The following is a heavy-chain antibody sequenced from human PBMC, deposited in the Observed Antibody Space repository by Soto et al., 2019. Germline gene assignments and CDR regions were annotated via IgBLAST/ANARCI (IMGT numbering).Heavy chain of an antibody. CDR3: GRGRSGQIVVFY. V-gene: IGHV1-2*02. J-gene: IGHJ4*02. Sequence: ASVKVSCKASGYTFTGHDSHWVRQAPEQGPEWMGEIGPESGATRYAQRFQGRVTMTRDMSITTVYMELNNLSPDDTAVYYCGRGRSGQIVVFYWGQGTPVTVSS. CDR2: IGPESGAT. CDR1: GYTFTGHD. D-gene: IGHD1-26*01.